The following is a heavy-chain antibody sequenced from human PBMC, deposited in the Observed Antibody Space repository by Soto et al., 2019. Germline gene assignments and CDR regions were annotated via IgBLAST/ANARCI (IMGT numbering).Heavy chain of an antibody. CDR3: ARGSIAARPVWPNYCYGMDV. D-gene: IGHD6-6*01. CDR1: GGTFSSYA. V-gene: IGHV1-69*12. CDR2: IIPIFGTA. J-gene: IGHJ6*02. Sequence: QVQLVQSGAEVKKPGSSVKVSCKASGGTFSSYAISWVRQAPGQGLEWMGGIIPIFGTANYAQKFQGRVTITADESTSTAYMELSSLRSEDTAVYYCARGSIAARPVWPNYCYGMDVWGQGTTVTVSS.